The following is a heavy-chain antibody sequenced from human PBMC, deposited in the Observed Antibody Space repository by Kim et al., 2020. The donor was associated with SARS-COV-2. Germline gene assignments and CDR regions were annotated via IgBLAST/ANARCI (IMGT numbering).Heavy chain of an antibody. CDR3: AKDPYSYSSASWFDP. D-gene: IGHD6-19*01. J-gene: IGHJ5*02. CDR1: GFTFSKYA. CDR2: ISGGGDTT. Sequence: GGSLRLSCAASGFTFSKYAMSWVRQAPGKGLEWVSTISGGGDTTYYADSVKGRFTISRDNSKNTLYLQMNSLRAEDTADDTALYYCAKDPYSYSSASWFDPWGQGTLVTVSS. V-gene: IGHV3-23*01.